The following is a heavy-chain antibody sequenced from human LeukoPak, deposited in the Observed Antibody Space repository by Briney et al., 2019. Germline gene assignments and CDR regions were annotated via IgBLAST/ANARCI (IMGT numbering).Heavy chain of an antibody. J-gene: IGHJ4*02. CDR3: ARGSLLVYSSSWFFDY. CDR2: IIPIFGTA. Sequence: ASVKVSCKASGGTFSSYAISWVRQAPGQGLEWMGGIIPIFGTANYAQKFQGRVTITTDESTSTAYMELSSLRSEDTAVYYCARGSLLVYSSSWFFDYWGQGTPVTVSS. CDR1: GGTFSSYA. V-gene: IGHV1-69*05. D-gene: IGHD6-13*01.